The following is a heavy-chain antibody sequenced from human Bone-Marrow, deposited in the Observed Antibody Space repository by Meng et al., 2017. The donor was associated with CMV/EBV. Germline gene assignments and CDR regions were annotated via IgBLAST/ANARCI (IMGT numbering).Heavy chain of an antibody. J-gene: IGHJ4*02. Sequence: TCTVSGGSIRSSSYYWGWIRQPPGKGLEWIGSIYYSGSTYYNPSLKSRVTISVDTSKNQFSLKLSSVTAADTAVYYCARHRTSHCADYWGQGTLVTVSS. CDR1: GGSIRSSSYY. CDR3: ARHRTSHCADY. CDR2: IYYSGST. V-gene: IGHV4-39*01. D-gene: IGHD2-2*01.